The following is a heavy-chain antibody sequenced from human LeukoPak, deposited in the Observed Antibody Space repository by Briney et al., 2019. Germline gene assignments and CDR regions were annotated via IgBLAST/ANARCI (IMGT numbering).Heavy chain of an antibody. CDR2: IKQDGSEK. Sequence: GGSLRLSCAASGLTFSTYWMTWVRQAPGKGLEWVANIKQDGSEKNYVDSVKGRFTISRDNAKNSLYLQMSSLRVEDTAVYYCAGGIAMVRGGDVWGKGTTVTVSS. J-gene: IGHJ6*04. CDR1: GLTFSTYW. D-gene: IGHD3-10*01. CDR3: AGGIAMVRGGDV. V-gene: IGHV3-7*01.